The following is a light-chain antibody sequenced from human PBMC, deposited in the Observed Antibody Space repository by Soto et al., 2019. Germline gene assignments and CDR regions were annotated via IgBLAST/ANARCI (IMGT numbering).Light chain of an antibody. Sequence: QSVLTQPPSVSGAPGQRVTISCTGSSSNIGAGYDVHWYQQLPGTAPKLLIYGNSNRPSGVPDRFSGAKSGTSASLAITGLQSEDEPAYYCHSYDSSLSGFVVFGGGTKLTVL. J-gene: IGLJ2*01. CDR1: SSNIGAGYD. CDR3: HSYDSSLSGFVV. CDR2: GNS. V-gene: IGLV1-40*01.